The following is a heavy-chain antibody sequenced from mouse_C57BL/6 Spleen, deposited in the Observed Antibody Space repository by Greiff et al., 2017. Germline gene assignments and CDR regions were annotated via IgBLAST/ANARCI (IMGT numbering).Heavy chain of an antibody. J-gene: IGHJ3*01. D-gene: IGHD1-1*01. Sequence: QVQLQQPGTELVKPGASVKLSCKASGYTFTSYWMHWVKQRPGQGLEWIGNINPSNGGTNYNEKFKSKATLTVDKSSSTAYMQLRSLTSEDSAVYECAREGYYYGSSSAWFAYWGQGTLVTVSA. CDR1: GYTFTSYW. CDR3: AREGYYYGSSSAWFAY. CDR2: INPSNGGT. V-gene: IGHV1-53*01.